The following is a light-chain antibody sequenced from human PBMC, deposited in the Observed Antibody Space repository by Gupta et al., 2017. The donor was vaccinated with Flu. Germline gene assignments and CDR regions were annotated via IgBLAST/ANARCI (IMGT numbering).Light chain of an antibody. J-gene: IGLJ1*01. CDR1: SSDVVGYNY. Sequence: SITIACTGTSSDVVGYNYVSWYQQHPGKAPKLMISAVSNRPSGVSNRFSDSKSGNTASLTISGLQAEDEADYYCSSFTSSSTYVFGTGTNVTVL. CDR3: SSFTSSSTYV. V-gene: IGLV2-14*04. CDR2: AVS.